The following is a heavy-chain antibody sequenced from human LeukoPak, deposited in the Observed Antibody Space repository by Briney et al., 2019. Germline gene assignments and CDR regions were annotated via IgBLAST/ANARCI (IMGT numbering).Heavy chain of an antibody. Sequence: ASVKVSCKASGYTFTSYDINWVGQATGQGLEWMGWMNPNSGNTGYAQKFQGRVTITRNTSISTAYMELSSLRSEDTAVYYCARGGWDSSGYYIVADYWGQGTLVTVSS. CDR3: ARGGWDSSGYYIVADY. CDR2: MNPNSGNT. D-gene: IGHD3-22*01. V-gene: IGHV1-8*03. CDR1: GYTFTSYD. J-gene: IGHJ4*02.